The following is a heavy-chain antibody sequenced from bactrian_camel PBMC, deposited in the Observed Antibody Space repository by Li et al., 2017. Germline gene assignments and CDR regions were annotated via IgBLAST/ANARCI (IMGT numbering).Heavy chain of an antibody. Sequence: HVQLVESGGGLVQAGGSLRLSCTASDNTYSRNCMGWFRQTAGTTEREGVVYRQRDGSPSYADSVKGRFTISQDKNSNTLYLQMDSLKPEDTANYYCGAVPKGTLCRYDNFAYSGQGTQVTVS. V-gene: IGHV3S53*01. CDR2: RQRDGSP. CDR1: DNTYSRNC. CDR3: GAVPKGTLCRYDNFAY. J-gene: IGHJ6*01. D-gene: IGHD3*01.